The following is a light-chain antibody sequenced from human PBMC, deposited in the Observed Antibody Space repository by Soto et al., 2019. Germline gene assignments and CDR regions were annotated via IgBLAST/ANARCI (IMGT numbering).Light chain of an antibody. CDR2: DVS. J-gene: IGLJ1*01. CDR3: SSYTSSNTYV. CDR1: SSDVGGYNY. V-gene: IGLV2-14*01. Sequence: QSALTQAASVSGSPGQSITISCTGTSSDVGGYNYVSWYQQHPGKAPKLMIYDVSNRPSGISNRFSGSKSDNTASLTISGLQAEDEADYYCSSYTSSNTYVFGSGTKLTVL.